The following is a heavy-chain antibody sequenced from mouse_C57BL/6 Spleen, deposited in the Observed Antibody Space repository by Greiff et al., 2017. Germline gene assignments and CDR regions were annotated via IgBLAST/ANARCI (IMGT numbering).Heavy chain of an antibody. Sequence: QVQLQQSGPGLVQPSQSLSITCTVSGFSLTSYGVHWVRQSPGTGLAWLGVIWSGGSTDYNAAFISRLSISKDNSKSQVFFKMNSLQAYDTTIYYCARDEYGAWYFDVWGTGTTVTVSS. D-gene: IGHD5-1*01. CDR2: IWSGGST. CDR3: ARDEYGAWYFDV. V-gene: IGHV2-2*01. J-gene: IGHJ1*03. CDR1: GFSLTSYG.